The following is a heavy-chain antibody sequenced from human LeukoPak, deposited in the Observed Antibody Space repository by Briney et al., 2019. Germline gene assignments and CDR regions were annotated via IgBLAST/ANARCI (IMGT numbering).Heavy chain of an antibody. D-gene: IGHD3-10*02. Sequence: GASVRDSCKASGYTFTSYGISWVRQAPGQGLEWMGWISAYNGNTNYAQKLQGRVTMTTDTSTSTAYMELRSLRSDDTAVYYCARDVPGYYYYYMDVWGKGTPVTVSS. CDR3: ARDVPGYYYYYMDV. J-gene: IGHJ6*03. CDR2: ISAYNGNT. CDR1: GYTFTSYG. V-gene: IGHV1-18*01.